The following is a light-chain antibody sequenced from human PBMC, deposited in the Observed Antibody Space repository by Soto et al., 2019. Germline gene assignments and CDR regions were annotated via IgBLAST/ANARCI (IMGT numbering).Light chain of an antibody. CDR1: SSDVGGYKY. V-gene: IGLV2-14*01. CDR2: EVS. CDR3: TSYTSRSTII. Sequence: QSALTQPASVSGSPGQSITISCTGTSSDVGGYKYVSWYQHHPGKAPELLMYEVSNRPSWVSNRFSGSKSGNTASLTISGLQEEDEAVYYCTSYTSRSTIIFGGGTKVTVL. J-gene: IGLJ2*01.